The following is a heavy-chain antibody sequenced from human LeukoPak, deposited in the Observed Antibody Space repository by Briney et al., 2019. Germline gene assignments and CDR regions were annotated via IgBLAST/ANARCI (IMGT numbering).Heavy chain of an antibody. CDR2: ISGSGGIT. CDR1: GFTFSSYA. J-gene: IGHJ4*02. CDR3: AKGDTTWELPQDY. Sequence: GGSLRLSCAASGFTFSSYAMSWVRQAPGKGLEWVSAISGSGGITSYADSVKGRFTISRDNSKNTLYLQMNSLRAEDTAVYYCAKGDTTWELPQDYWGQGTLVTVSS. V-gene: IGHV3-23*01. D-gene: IGHD1-26*01.